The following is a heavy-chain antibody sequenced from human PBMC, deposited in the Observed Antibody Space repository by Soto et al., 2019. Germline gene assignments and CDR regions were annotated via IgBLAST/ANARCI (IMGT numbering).Heavy chain of an antibody. V-gene: IGHV3-74*01. Sequence: PGGSLRLSCAASGFTFSSSGMHWVRQAPGKGLVWVSRLYTDGTRTSYADSVKGRFTISRDNAKNTLYLQMNSLRAEDTAVYYCARGAGGYYYMDVWGKGTTVTVSS. D-gene: IGHD3-10*01. J-gene: IGHJ6*03. CDR3: ARGAGGYYYMDV. CDR2: LYTDGTRT. CDR1: GFTFSSSG.